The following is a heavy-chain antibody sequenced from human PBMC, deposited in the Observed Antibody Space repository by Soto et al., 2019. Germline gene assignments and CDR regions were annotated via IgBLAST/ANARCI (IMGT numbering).Heavy chain of an antibody. J-gene: IGHJ4*02. D-gene: IGHD6-13*01. CDR1: GYSFTSNW. V-gene: IGHV5-10-1*01. Sequence: GESLKISCRGSGYSFTSNWISWVRQMPGKGLEWMGRIDPRDSYTSYSPSFQGHVTISTDKSISTAYLQWSSLEASDTAMYYCARLRTAATGSDFDFWGPGTLVTVSS. CDR3: ARLRTAATGSDFDF. CDR2: IDPRDSYT.